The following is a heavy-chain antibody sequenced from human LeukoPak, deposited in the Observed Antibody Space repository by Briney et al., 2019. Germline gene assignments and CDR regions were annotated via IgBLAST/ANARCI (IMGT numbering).Heavy chain of an antibody. CDR1: GFTFSSYE. J-gene: IGHJ4*02. CDR3: ARDRVSRSGTDPFDY. Sequence: GGSLRLSCAASGFTFSSYEMNWVRQAPGKGLEWVSYINSGGSTLYYADSVKGRFTISRDNAKNSLYLQMNSLRAEDTAVYYCARDRVSRSGTDPFDYWGQGTLVTVSS. CDR2: INSGGSTL. D-gene: IGHD1-1*01. V-gene: IGHV3-48*03.